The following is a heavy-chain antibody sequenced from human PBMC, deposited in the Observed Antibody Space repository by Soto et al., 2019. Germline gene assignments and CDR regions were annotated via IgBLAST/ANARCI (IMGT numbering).Heavy chain of an antibody. Sequence: GGSLRLSCAASGFTFDDYAMHWVRQAPGKGLEWVSGISWNSGSIGYADSVKGRFTISRDNAKNSLYLQMNSLRAEDTALYYCAKEGRAGYDQNFDYWGQGTLVTVSS. CDR1: GFTFDDYA. CDR2: ISWNSGSI. J-gene: IGHJ4*02. V-gene: IGHV3-9*01. CDR3: AKEGRAGYDQNFDY. D-gene: IGHD5-12*01.